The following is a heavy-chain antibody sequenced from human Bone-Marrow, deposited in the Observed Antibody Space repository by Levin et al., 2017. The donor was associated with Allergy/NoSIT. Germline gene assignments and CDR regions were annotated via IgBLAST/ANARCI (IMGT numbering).Heavy chain of an antibody. V-gene: IGHV2-5*02. CDR1: GFSLDTRGVG. CDR2: IYWDDDA. Sequence: SGPTLVKPTETLTLTCRFSGFSLDTRGVGVGWIRQPPGKAPEWLGIIYWDDDARYSPALRNRLAITKDTSENQVVLTVTDMDPVDTGTYYCVHSDHFGSATYRAVETWGQGILVTVSS. J-gene: IGHJ4*02. CDR3: VHSDHFGSATYRAVET. D-gene: IGHD3-10*01.